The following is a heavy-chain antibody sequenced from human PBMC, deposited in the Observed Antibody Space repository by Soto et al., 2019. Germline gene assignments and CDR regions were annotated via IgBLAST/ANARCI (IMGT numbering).Heavy chain of an antibody. D-gene: IGHD4-17*01. CDR2: ISGGGGST. J-gene: IGHJ4*02. V-gene: IGHV3-23*01. Sequence: GGSRRLSCAASGFTFSSYALSWVRQAPGEGLEWVSTISGGGGSTYYADSVKGRFTISRDNSKNTLYLQMNSLRAEDTAVYYCAKDPRKYYGGAYYFDYWGQGTLVTVSS. CDR3: AKDPRKYYGGAYYFDY. CDR1: GFTFSSYA.